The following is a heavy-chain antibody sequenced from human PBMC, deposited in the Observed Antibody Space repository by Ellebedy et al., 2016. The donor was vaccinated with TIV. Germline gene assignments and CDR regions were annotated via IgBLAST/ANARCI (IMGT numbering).Heavy chain of an antibody. CDR3: TRDLRIAAAGPPNWFDP. J-gene: IGHJ5*02. Sequence: GESLKISXAASGFTFSDYYMSWIRQAPGEGLKWISYINSHGTTIYYADSVRGRFTISRDNAKGSLFLEMNNLRADDTAVYYCTRDLRIAAAGPPNWFDPWGQGTLVTVSS. D-gene: IGHD6-13*01. CDR1: GFTFSDYY. CDR2: INSHGTTI. V-gene: IGHV3-11*01.